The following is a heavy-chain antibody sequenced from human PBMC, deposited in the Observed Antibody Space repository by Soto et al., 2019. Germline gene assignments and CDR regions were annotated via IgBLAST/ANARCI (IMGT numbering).Heavy chain of an antibody. V-gene: IGHV1-18*01. CDR2: INTYKGHT. CDR3: ARDPRMNYDLLTGYYIPFDQ. Sequence: ASVKVSCKASGYTFTNYPISWVRQAPGQGLEWMGWINTYKGHTNYAQRFRDRLTMTTDTSTSTAYLELKSLRSDDTAVYYCARDPRMNYDLLTGYYIPFDQWGQGTLVTVSS. D-gene: IGHD3-9*01. J-gene: IGHJ4*02. CDR1: GYTFTNYP.